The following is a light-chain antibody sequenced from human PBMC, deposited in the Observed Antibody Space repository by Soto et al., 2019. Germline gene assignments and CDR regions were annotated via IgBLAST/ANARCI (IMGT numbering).Light chain of an antibody. CDR1: ESVGIN. CDR2: GAS. CDR3: QHYNNWPPDT. Sequence: MVMTQSTATLSLSPGERATLSCRASESVGINLAWYQQKPGQAPRLLIYGASTRATAIPPRFSGTGSGTDFTLTISSLQSEDFAVYYCQHYNNWPPDTFGQGTKVVIK. J-gene: IGKJ2*01. V-gene: IGKV3-15*01.